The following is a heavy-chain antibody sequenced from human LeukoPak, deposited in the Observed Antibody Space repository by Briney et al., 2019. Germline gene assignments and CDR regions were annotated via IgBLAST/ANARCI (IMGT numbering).Heavy chain of an antibody. CDR3: AKGRIVRGVTFDY. CDR2: ISGSGGTT. CDR1: GFTFSSYA. V-gene: IGHV3-23*01. J-gene: IGHJ4*02. D-gene: IGHD3-10*01. Sequence: GGSLRLSCAASGFTFSSYAMSWVRQAPGKGLERVSAISGSGGTTYYADSVKGRFTISRDNSKNTLYLQMNSLRAEDTAVYYCAKGRIVRGVTFDYWGQGTLVTVSS.